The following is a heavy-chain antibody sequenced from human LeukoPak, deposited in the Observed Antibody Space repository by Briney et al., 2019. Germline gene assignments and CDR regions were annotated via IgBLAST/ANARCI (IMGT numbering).Heavy chain of an antibody. V-gene: IGHV2-5*01. CDR1: GFSLSTSGVG. J-gene: IGHJ3*02. D-gene: IGHD5-18*01. CDR3: AHSVDTAMVNAFDI. Sequence: ESGPTLVKPTQTLTLTCTFSGFSLSTSGVGVGWIRQPPGKALEWLALIYWNDDKRYSPSLKSRLTITKDTSKNQVVLTMTNMDPADTATYYCAHSVDTAMVNAFDIWGQGTMVTVSS. CDR2: IYWNDDK.